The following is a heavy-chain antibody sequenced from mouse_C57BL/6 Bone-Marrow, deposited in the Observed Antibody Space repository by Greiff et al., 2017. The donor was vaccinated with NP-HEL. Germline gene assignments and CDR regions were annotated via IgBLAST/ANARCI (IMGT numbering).Heavy chain of an antibody. CDR2: ISNGGGSP. J-gene: IGHJ1*03. CDR3: ARHGSGSSYRYFDV. D-gene: IGHD1-1*01. V-gene: IGHV5-12*01. Sequence: EVKLMASGGGLVQPGGSLKLSCAASGFTFSDYYMYWVRQTPEKRLEWVAYISNGGGSPYYPDTVKGRFTISRDNAKNTLYLQMSRLKSEDTAMYYCARHGSGSSYRYFDVWGTGTTVTVSS. CDR1: GFTFSDYY.